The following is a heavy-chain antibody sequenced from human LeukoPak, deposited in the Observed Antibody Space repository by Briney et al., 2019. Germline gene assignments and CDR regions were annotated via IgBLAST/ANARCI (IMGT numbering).Heavy chain of an antibody. J-gene: IGHJ4*02. D-gene: IGHD6-19*01. Sequence: GGSLRLSCTASRFTFSTYAMSWVRQAPGKGLEWVSSISGSGDTTYYTGSVKGRFTISRDNSKNTLYLQMNSLRAEDTAVYYCAREGRGYSSGWYPNSDYWGQGTLVTVSS. V-gene: IGHV3-23*01. CDR1: RFTFSTYA. CDR3: AREGRGYSSGWYPNSDY. CDR2: ISGSGDTT.